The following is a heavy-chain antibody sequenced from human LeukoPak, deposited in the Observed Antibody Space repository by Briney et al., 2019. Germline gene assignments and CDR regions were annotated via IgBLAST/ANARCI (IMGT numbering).Heavy chain of an antibody. J-gene: IGHJ4*02. CDR2: IHYSGST. CDR3: ARHAYYDSSGPFDY. CDR1: GGSISSYY. D-gene: IGHD3-22*01. Sequence: SETLSLTCTVSGGSISSYYWSWIRQPPGKGLEWIGYIHYSGSTNYNPSLKSRVTISVDTSKNQFSLKLSSVTAADTAVYYCARHAYYDSSGPFDYWGQGTLVTVSS. V-gene: IGHV4-59*08.